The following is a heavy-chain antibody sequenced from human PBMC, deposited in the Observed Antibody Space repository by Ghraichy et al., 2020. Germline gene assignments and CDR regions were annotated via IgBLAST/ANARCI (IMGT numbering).Heavy chain of an antibody. D-gene: IGHD6-13*01. CDR3: ASPVSTAGWFDP. Sequence: SETLSLTCAVYGGSFSGYYWSWIRQPPGKGLEWIGEINHSGSTNYNPSLKSRVTISVDTSKNQFSLKLSSVTAADTAVYYCASPVSTAGWFDPWGQGTLVTVSS. V-gene: IGHV4-34*01. CDR1: GGSFSGYY. CDR2: INHSGST. J-gene: IGHJ5*02.